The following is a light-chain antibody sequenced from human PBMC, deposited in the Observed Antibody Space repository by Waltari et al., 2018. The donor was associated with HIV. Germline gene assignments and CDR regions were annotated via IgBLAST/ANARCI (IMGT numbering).Light chain of an antibody. J-gene: IGLJ2*01. Sequence: QSALTQPASVSGSPGQSITISCTGTSRDVGAYNLVAWYQQNPGTAPQLMNFEVTKRPSVVSDRFSGYRSGNTASLTISGLQAEDEGDYHCCSYTGTGVVFGGGTKLTVL. CDR3: CSYTGTGVV. CDR1: SRDVGAYNL. CDR2: EVT. V-gene: IGLV2-23*02.